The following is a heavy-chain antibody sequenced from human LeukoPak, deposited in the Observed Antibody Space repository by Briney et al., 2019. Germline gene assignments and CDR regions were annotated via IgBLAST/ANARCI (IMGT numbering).Heavy chain of an antibody. D-gene: IGHD3-22*01. CDR2: IIPIFGIA. J-gene: IGHJ1*01. V-gene: IGHV1-69*04. CDR1: GGTFSSYA. Sequence: SVKVSCKASGGTFSSYAISWVRQAPGQGLEWMGRIIPIFGIANYAQKFQGRVTITADKSTSTAYMELSSLRSEDTAVYYCAGRGTYYYDGSGDYFQHWGQGTLVTVSS. CDR3: AGRGTYYYDGSGDYFQH.